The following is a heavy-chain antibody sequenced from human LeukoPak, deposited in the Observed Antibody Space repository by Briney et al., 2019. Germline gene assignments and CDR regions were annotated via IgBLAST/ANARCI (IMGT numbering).Heavy chain of an antibody. CDR3: AKDLDGSSWYYDAFDI. CDR1: EYRCGSYE. J-gene: IGHJ3*02. D-gene: IGHD6-13*01. Sequence: GGCPRLLNAASEYRCGSYEWSCVRPPSGKGLEWVSAISGSGVNTYYADSVKGRFTISRDNSMNTLYVQMNSLRAEDTAVYYCAKDLDGSSWYYDAFDIWGQGTMVTVSS. CDR2: ISGSGVNT. V-gene: IGHV3-23*01.